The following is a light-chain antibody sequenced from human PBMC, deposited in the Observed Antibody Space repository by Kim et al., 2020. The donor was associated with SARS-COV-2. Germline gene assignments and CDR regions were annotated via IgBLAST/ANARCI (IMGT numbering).Light chain of an antibody. Sequence: RATFNCKSRQSVLNSSNNKNHLAWYQQKPGQTPKLLISWASTRESGVPDRFNGSGSGTDFTLTISSLQAEDVAAYYCQQYYSSPYTFGQGTKLEI. J-gene: IGKJ2*01. CDR3: QQYYSSPYT. V-gene: IGKV4-1*01. CDR1: QSVLNSSNNKNH. CDR2: WAS.